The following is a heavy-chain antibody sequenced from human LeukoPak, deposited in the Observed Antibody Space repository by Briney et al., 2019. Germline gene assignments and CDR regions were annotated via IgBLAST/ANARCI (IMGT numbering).Heavy chain of an antibody. V-gene: IGHV3-53*01. CDR1: GFTVSSNY. D-gene: IGHD5-24*01. Sequence: GGSLRLSCAASGFTVSSNYMSWVRQAPGKGLEWVSVIYSGGSTYYADSVKGRFTISRDNAKNSLYLQMNSLRAEDTAVYYCARVVDGCSFDYWGQGTLVTVSS. J-gene: IGHJ4*02. CDR2: IYSGGST. CDR3: ARVVDGCSFDY.